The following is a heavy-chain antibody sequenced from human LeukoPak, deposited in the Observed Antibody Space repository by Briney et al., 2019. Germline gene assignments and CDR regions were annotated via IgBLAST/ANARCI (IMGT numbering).Heavy chain of an antibody. V-gene: IGHV3-74*01. CDR1: GFTFNIYW. Sequence: PGGSLRLSCAASGFTFNIYWMHWVRQAPGKGLVWVSRINSDGSSTSHADSVKGRFTISRDNSKNTLYLQMNSLRAEDTAVYYCASSYSSSWWWGQGTLVTVSS. CDR3: ASSYSSSWW. J-gene: IGHJ4*02. CDR2: INSDGSST. D-gene: IGHD6-13*01.